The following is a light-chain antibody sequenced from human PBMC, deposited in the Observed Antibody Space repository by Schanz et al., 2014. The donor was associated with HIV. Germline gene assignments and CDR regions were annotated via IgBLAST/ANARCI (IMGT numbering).Light chain of an antibody. J-gene: IGLJ3*02. CDR1: SSDVGGYNY. V-gene: IGLV2-11*01. CDR3: CSYAGSYTFVV. CDR2: DVS. Sequence: QSALTQPPSASGSPGQSVTISCTGTSSDVGGYNYVSWYQQHPGKAPKLMIYDVSNRPSGVPDRFSGSKSGNTASLTISGLQAEDEADYYCCSYAGSYTFVVFGGGTKLTVL.